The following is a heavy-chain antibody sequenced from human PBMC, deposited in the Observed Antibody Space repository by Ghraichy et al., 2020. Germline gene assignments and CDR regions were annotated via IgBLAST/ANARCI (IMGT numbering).Heavy chain of an antibody. J-gene: IGHJ4*02. CDR1: GFIFSNSW. Sequence: GGSLRLSCAVSGFIFSNSWMSWFRKPQGKGREWVANIKGDGSEIYYVDSVKGRFTISRDNAKNSLNLQMNILRAEDPAVYYCARLIDRAPDYWGQGTLVTVSP. CDR3: ARLIDRAPDY. CDR2: IKGDGSEI. V-gene: IGHV3-7*01. D-gene: IGHD3-22*01.